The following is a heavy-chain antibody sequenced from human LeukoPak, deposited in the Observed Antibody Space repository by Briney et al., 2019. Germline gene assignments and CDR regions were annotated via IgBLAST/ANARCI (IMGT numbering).Heavy chain of an antibody. J-gene: IGHJ4*02. CDR2: MRQDGGEI. CDR3: ARRVSGREKYFDY. V-gene: IGHV3-7*01. Sequence: GGSLRLSCAASGFTFSTYWMSWVRQAPGKGLEWVANMRQDGGEIYYVDSVKGRYTISRDNAKNSLSLQMNGLRAEDTAVYYCARRVSGREKYFDYWGQGTLVTVSS. D-gene: IGHD6-19*01. CDR1: GFTFSTYW.